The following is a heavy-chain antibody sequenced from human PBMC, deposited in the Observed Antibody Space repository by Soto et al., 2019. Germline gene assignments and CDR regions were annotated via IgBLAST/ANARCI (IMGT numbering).Heavy chain of an antibody. Sequence: EVQLVESGGGLVQPGGSLRLSCAGSGFTFSNYWMHWVRQAPGKGLEWVSRIDHDGPTDYADSVRGRFTISRDNAENTLYLKMNSLRPEVKSVYYCVGDSHGDYWGEGTLVTVSS. CDR1: GFTFSNYW. CDR2: IDHDGPT. J-gene: IGHJ4*02. CDR3: VGDSHGDY. V-gene: IGHV3-74*01.